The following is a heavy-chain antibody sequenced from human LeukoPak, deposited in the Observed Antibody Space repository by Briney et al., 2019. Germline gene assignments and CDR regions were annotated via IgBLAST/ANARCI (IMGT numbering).Heavy chain of an antibody. J-gene: IGHJ3*02. Sequence: PEGSLRLSCAASGFTFSSYAMSWVRQAPGKGLEWVSAISGSGGSTYYADSVKGRFTISRDNSKNTLYLQMNSLRAEDTAVYYCAKDPDSSGYYFGAFDIWGQGTMVTVSS. D-gene: IGHD3-22*01. CDR2: ISGSGGST. V-gene: IGHV3-23*01. CDR3: AKDPDSSGYYFGAFDI. CDR1: GFTFSSYA.